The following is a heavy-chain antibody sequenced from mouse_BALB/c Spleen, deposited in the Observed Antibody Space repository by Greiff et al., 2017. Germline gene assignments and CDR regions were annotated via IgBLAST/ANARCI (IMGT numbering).Heavy chain of an antibody. D-gene: IGHD1-1*01. J-gene: IGHJ2*01. CDR3: ARYYYGSSRFDY. CDR1: GFTFSSYA. V-gene: IGHV5-6-5*01. Sequence: EVQGVESGGGLVKPGGSLKLSCAASGFTFSSYAMSWVRQTPEKRLEWVASISSGGSTYYPDSVKGRFTISRDNARNILYLQMSSLRSEDTAMYYCARYYYGSSRFDYWGQGTTLTVSS. CDR2: ISSGGST.